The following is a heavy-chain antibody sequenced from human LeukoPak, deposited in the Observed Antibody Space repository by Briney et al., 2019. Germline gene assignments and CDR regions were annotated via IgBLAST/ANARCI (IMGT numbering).Heavy chain of an antibody. CDR1: GYTFTNYA. D-gene: IGHD3-16*02. V-gene: IGHV1-18*01. CDR3: AITSARGTYRFLDY. Sequence: ASVKVSCKASGYTFTNYAITWVRQAPGQGLEWMGWISPYNGNTNFAQNLQGRVTMTTDTATSTAYMELRGLRSDDTAMYYCAITSARGTYRFLDYWGQGTLVTVSS. J-gene: IGHJ4*02. CDR2: ISPYNGNT.